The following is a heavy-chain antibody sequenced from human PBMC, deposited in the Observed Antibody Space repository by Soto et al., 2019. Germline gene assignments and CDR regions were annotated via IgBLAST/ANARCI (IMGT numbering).Heavy chain of an antibody. CDR1: GGSISSSNW. CDR3: ARDYGSGSLFTPGGMDV. D-gene: IGHD3-10*01. V-gene: IGHV4-4*02. Sequence: ASETLSLTCAVSGGSISSSNWWSWVRQPPGKGREWIGEIYHSGSTNYNPSLKSRVTISVHKSKNQFSLKLSSVHAADTAVYYCARDYGSGSLFTPGGMDVWGQGTTVTVSS. J-gene: IGHJ6*02. CDR2: IYHSGST.